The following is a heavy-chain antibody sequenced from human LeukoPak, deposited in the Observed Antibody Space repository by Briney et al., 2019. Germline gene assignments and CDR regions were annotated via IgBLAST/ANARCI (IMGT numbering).Heavy chain of an antibody. V-gene: IGHV3-7*03. CDR1: GFTFSNFW. CDR3: AKGKGGKSSTSWYAGYFHH. Sequence: GGSLKLSCAASGFTFSNFWMNWVRQAPGKGLEWVAMIKQDGSEQLYGDSVKGRFTISRDNAKNSLYLEMNSLRAEDTAFYYCAKGKGGKSSTSWYAGYFHHWGQGTLVTVPS. CDR2: IKQDGSEQ. D-gene: IGHD6-13*01. J-gene: IGHJ1*01.